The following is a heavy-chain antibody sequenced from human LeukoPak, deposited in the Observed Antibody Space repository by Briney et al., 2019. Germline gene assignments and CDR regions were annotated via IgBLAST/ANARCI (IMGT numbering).Heavy chain of an antibody. CDR1: GGSISGYY. CDR2: VSYSGST. Sequence: PSETLSLTCTVSGGSISGYYWTWIRQPPGKGLEYIGFVSYSGSTNYNPSLKSRISISVDTSKNQFSLKLRSVTAADTAVYYCARWGEAAAGIYYWGQGTLVTVSS. CDR3: ARWGEAAAGIYY. J-gene: IGHJ4*02. D-gene: IGHD6-13*01. V-gene: IGHV4-59*01.